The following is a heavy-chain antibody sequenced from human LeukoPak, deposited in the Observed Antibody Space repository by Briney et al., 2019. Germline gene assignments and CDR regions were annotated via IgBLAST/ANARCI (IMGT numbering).Heavy chain of an antibody. Sequence: GSLRLSCAASGFTVSTNYMSWVRQAPGRGLEWVSVIYSGGNTYYADSVKGRFTISRDNSKNTLYLQMNSLRAEDTAVYYCARDSGTTVGYFDYWGQGTLVTVSS. CDR1: GFTVSTNY. CDR2: IYSGGNT. J-gene: IGHJ4*02. CDR3: ARDSGTTVGYFDY. V-gene: IGHV3-66*01. D-gene: IGHD4-23*01.